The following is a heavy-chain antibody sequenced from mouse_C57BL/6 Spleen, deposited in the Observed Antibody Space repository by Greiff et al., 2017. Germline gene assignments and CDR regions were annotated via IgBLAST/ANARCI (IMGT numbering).Heavy chain of an antibody. CDR2: IYPRDGST. Sequence: VKLVESGPELVKPGASVKLSCKASGYTFTSYDINWVKQRPGQGLEWIGWIYPRDGSTKYNEKFKGKATLTVDTSSSTAYMELHSLTSEDSAVYFCARTVERDYWGQGTTLTVSS. CDR3: ARTVERDY. CDR1: GYTFTSYD. V-gene: IGHV1-85*01. D-gene: IGHD1-1*01. J-gene: IGHJ2*01.